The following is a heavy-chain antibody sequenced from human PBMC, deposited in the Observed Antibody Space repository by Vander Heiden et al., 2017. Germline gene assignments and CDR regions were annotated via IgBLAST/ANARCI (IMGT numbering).Heavy chain of an antibody. CDR1: GGSFSGYY. CDR3: AGRITMVRGFIPPAY. Sequence: QVQLQQWGAGLSQPPATLSLTCAVYGGSFSGYYWSWIRQPPGKGLEWIGEINHSGSTNYHPALKSRVTISVDTSKNQFSLKLSSVTAADTAVYYCAGRITMVRGFIPPAYWGQGTLVTVSS. CDR2: INHSGST. D-gene: IGHD3-10*01. V-gene: IGHV4-34*01. J-gene: IGHJ4*02.